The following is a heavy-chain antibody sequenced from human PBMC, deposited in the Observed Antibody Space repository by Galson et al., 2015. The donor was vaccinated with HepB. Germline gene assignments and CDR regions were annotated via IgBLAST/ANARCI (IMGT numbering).Heavy chain of an antibody. J-gene: IGHJ6*02. V-gene: IGHV3-23*01. D-gene: IGHD3-3*01. CDR3: AKSTDYDFWSGYGYYYHGLDA. Sequence: RLSCAASGXTFGSYAVNWVRQASGKGLEXXSAISDSGGRTYYADSVKGRFTISRDNTKNTLYLQMNSLRAEDTAVYYCAKSTDYDFWSGYGYYYHGLDAWXQGTAVTVSS. CDR2: ISDSGGRT. CDR1: GXTFGSYA.